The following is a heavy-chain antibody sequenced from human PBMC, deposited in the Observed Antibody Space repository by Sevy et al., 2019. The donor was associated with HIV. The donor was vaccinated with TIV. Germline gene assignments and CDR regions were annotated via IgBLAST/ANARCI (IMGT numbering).Heavy chain of an antibody. V-gene: IGHV3-21*01. D-gene: IGHD5-18*01. CDR2: ISSAGSFI. J-gene: IGHJ6*02. CDR1: GFTFSYYS. Sequence: GGSLRLSCAASGFTFSYYSLTWVRQAPGKGLEWVSSISSAGSFIYYADSVKGRFTISRDNSKNALYLQMSSLRAEDTAVYYCAREKVDTSMIFVEYYGMDVWGQGTTVTVSS. CDR3: AREKVDTSMIFVEYYGMDV.